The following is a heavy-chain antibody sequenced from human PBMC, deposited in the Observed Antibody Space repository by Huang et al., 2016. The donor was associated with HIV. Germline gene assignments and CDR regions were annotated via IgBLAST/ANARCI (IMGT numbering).Heavy chain of an antibody. CDR2: IQHGGET. J-gene: IGHJ5*02. Sequence: QVQLQQWGRGLLKPAETLSLNCAIYGGSFSGYFWTWIRLAPGEGPQWIGEIQHGGETNPNPALKSRVAISIDTSKRQFSLNLTTVTVADTAMYFCSRRPNVKGRYFDPWGQGTLVTVSA. V-gene: IGHV4-34*02. CDR3: SRRPNVKGRYFDP. D-gene: IGHD6-19*01. CDR1: GGSFSGYF.